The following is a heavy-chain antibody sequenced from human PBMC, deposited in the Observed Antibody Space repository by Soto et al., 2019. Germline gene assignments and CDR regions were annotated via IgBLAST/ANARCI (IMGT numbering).Heavy chain of an antibody. CDR1: GDSISSYY. D-gene: IGHD2-8*02. CDR2: ISYRGGT. CDR3: ARDKITGLFDY. J-gene: IGHJ4*02. V-gene: IGHV4-59*12. Sequence: SETLSLTCTVSGDSISSYYWSWIRQPPGRGLEWIGYISYRGGTSYNPSLKSRVTISVDTSKNQFSLKLTSVTAADTAVYYCARDKITGLFDYWGQGTLVTVSS.